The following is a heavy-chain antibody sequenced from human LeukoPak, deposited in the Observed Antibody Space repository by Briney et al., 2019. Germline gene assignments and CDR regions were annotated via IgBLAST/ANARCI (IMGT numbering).Heavy chain of an antibody. V-gene: IGHV1-8*01. D-gene: IGHD1-26*01. J-gene: IGHJ4*02. CDR3: ARGGATSDY. CDR1: GGTFSRYA. CDR2: MNPNSGNT. Sequence: ASVKVSCKASGGTFSRYAISWVRQATGQGLEWMGWMNPNSGNTGYAQKFQGRVTMTRNTSISTAYMELSSLRSEDTAVYYCARGGATSDYWGQGTLVTVSS.